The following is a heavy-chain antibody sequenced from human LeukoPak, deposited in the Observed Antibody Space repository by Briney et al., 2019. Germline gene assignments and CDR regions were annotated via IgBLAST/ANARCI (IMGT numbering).Heavy chain of an antibody. CDR1: GFTFSSYA. CDR3: ARPVITMIVVVGYLQH. CDR2: ISYDGSNK. Sequence: GGSLRLSCAASGFTFSSYAMHWVRQAPGKGLEWVAVISYDGSNKYYADSVKGRFTISRDNSKNTLYLQMNSLRAEDTAVYYCARPVITMIVVVGYLQHWGQGTLVTVSS. D-gene: IGHD3-22*01. V-gene: IGHV3-30-3*01. J-gene: IGHJ1*01.